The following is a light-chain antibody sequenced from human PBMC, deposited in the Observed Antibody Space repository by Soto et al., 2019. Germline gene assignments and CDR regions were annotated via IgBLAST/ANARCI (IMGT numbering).Light chain of an antibody. V-gene: IGLV2-14*01. CDR2: EVS. J-gene: IGLJ2*01. CDR3: SSYTTSSVI. Sequence: QSALTQPASVSGSPGQSITISCTGTSSDVGGYNYVSWYRQHPGKAPKLMIYEVSNRPSGVSNRFSGSKSGNTASLTISGLQAEDEADYYCSSYTTSSVIFGGGTKVTVL. CDR1: SSDVGGYNY.